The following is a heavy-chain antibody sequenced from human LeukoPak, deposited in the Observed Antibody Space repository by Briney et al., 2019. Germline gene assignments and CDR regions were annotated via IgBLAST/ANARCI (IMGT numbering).Heavy chain of an antibody. CDR1: GFTFDDYG. CDR2: INWNGGST. D-gene: IGHD4-17*01. J-gene: IGHJ6*03. CDR3: ARFKPYGPPPYYYYYYMDV. V-gene: IGHV3-20*04. Sequence: PGGSLRLSCAASGFTFDDYGMSWVRQAPGKGLEWVSGINWNGGSTGYADSVKGRFTISRDNAKNSLYLQMNSLRAEDTALYYCARFKPYGPPPYYYYYYMDVWGKGTTVTVSS.